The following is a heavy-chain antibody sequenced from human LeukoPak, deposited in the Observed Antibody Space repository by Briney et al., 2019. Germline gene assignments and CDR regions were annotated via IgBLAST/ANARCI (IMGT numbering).Heavy chain of an antibody. CDR3: ARVGVDYSGNIIKYYFDY. J-gene: IGHJ4*02. Sequence: SETLSLTCTVSGGSISSNYWSWIRQPPGKGLEWIGYIYYSGSTNYNPSLKSRVIISVDTSKNQFSLKLSPVIAADTAVYYCARVGVDYSGNIIKYYFDYWGQGTLVTVSP. CDR1: GGSISSNY. D-gene: IGHD4-23*01. CDR2: IYYSGST. V-gene: IGHV4-59*01.